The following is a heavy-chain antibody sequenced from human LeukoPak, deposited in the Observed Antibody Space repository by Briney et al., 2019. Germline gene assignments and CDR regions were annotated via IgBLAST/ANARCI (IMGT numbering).Heavy chain of an antibody. Sequence: GGSLRLSCAASGFTFSSYWMSWVRQAPGKGLEWVANIKQDGSEKYYVDSVKGRFTISRDNAKNSLYLQMNSLRAEDTAVYYCARGPAGYYDFWSGYYSFDYWGQGTLVTVSS. CDR2: IKQDGSEK. D-gene: IGHD3-3*01. V-gene: IGHV3-7*01. CDR1: GFTFSSYW. CDR3: ARGPAGYYDFWSGYYSFDY. J-gene: IGHJ4*02.